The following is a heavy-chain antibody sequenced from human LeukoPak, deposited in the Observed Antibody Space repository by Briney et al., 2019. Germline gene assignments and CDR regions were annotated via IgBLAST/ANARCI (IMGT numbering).Heavy chain of an antibody. CDR2: IYYSGST. CDR1: GGFISSTRYY. CDR3: ARAHYYDNSGYVDY. Sequence: SETLSLTCMVSGGFISSTRYYWGWIRQPPGKGLEWIGTIYYSGSTYYNPSLKSRLTMSVDTSKNQFSLRLHSVTAADTAVYYCARAHYYDNSGYVDYWGQGTLVTVSS. J-gene: IGHJ4*02. V-gene: IGHV4-39*01. D-gene: IGHD3-22*01.